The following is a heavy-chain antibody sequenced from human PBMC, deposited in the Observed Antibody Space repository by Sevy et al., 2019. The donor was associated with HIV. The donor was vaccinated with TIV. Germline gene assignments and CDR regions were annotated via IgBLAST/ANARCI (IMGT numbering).Heavy chain of an antibody. CDR1: GFTFSTFE. Sequence: GGCLRLSCAVSGFTFSTFEMHWVRQAPGKGLEWISYINSGGSGIYYADSVKGRFTISRDNAKNSLYLQMNSLRAEDTAINYCARGGSYLDYWGQGTLVTVSS. V-gene: IGHV3-48*03. J-gene: IGHJ4*02. D-gene: IGHD3-16*01. CDR2: INSGGSGI. CDR3: ARGGSYLDY.